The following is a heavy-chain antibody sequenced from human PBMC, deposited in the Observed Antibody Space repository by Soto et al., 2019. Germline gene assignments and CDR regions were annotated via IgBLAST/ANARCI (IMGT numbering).Heavy chain of an antibody. J-gene: IGHJ4*02. CDR2: LSNTGRRT. V-gene: IGHV3-23*01. CDR3: ATEMGATQGPFAN. CDR1: VFPFGANA. D-gene: IGHD1-26*01. Sequence: EVQVLESGGGLVQPGGSLRLSCVVSVFPFGANAMSWVRQAPGKGLEWVSGLSNTGRRTSYADSVKGRFNISRDNSENTVYLQMNSLRVDDTAVYYCATEMGATQGPFANWGQGTLVTVSS.